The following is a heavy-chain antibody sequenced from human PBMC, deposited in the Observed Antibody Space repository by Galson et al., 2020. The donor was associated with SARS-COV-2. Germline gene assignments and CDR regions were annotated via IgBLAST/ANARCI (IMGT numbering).Heavy chain of an antibody. CDR2: IIPIFGTA. D-gene: IGHD6-13*01. CDR1: GGTFSSYA. V-gene: IGHV1-69*13. J-gene: IGHJ6*02. Sequence: SVKVSCKASGGTFSSYAISWVRQAPGQGLEWMGGIIPIFGTANYAQKFQGRVTITADESTSTAYMELSSLRSEDTAVYYCARAFLAKIAAAGVGYYSMDVWGQGTTVTVSS. CDR3: ARAFLAKIAAAGVGYYSMDV.